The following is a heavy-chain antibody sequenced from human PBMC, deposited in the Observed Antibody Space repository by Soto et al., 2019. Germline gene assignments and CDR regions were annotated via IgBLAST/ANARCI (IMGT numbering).Heavy chain of an antibody. J-gene: IGHJ3*01. CDR3: ARDRTKGPVAFDV. V-gene: IGHV1-8*01. CDR1: GLAFPIDD. CDR2: MNPSGSNT. Sequence: QVQLVQSGAEVKKPGASVQVSCKASGLAFPIDDIIWVRQTIGQGLEFMGWMNPSGSNTGYAQKFQGRATFTWNTPPRTAYMDLSGLRSEDTSVYYCARDRTKGPVAFDVWGQGRMVTVSS.